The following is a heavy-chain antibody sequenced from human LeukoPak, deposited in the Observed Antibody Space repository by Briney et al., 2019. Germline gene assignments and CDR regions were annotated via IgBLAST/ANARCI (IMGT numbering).Heavy chain of an antibody. CDR3: ARAIVYWFFDL. CDR1: GFTLSSYA. D-gene: IGHD3-22*01. J-gene: IGHJ2*01. V-gene: IGHV3-23*01. CDR2: ISGNGGNT. Sequence: PGGSLRLSCAASGFTLSSYAMSWVRQAPGKGLEWVSAISGNGGNTYYADSVKGRFTISRDNSKNTLYLQMNSLRAEDTALYYCARAIVYWFFDLWGRGTLVTVSS.